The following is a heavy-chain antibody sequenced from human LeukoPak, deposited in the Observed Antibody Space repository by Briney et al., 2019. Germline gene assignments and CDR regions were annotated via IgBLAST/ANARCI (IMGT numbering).Heavy chain of an antibody. Sequence: SETLSLTCAVYGGSFSGYYWSWIRQPPGKGLECIGKINDSGSTNYNPSLKSRVTISVDTSKNQFSLKLTSVTAADTAVYYCARGKAMDVWGHGTTVTVSS. CDR2: INDSGST. CDR3: ARGKAMDV. CDR1: GGSFSGYY. V-gene: IGHV4-34*01. J-gene: IGHJ6*02.